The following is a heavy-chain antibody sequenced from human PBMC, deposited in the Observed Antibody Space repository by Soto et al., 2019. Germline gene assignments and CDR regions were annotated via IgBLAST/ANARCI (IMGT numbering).Heavy chain of an antibody. CDR2: IDYSGST. Sequence: QVQLQESGPGLVKPSQTLSLTCTVSGGSISSGGYYWSWIRQHPGKGLEWVGYIDYSGSTYYNPSLNSRVTISVDTSKNQFSLKLSSVTAADTAVYYCARANDDYSSSPFDYWGQGTLVTVSS. J-gene: IGHJ4*02. CDR3: ARANDDYSSSPFDY. D-gene: IGHD6-6*01. CDR1: GGSISSGGYY. V-gene: IGHV4-31*03.